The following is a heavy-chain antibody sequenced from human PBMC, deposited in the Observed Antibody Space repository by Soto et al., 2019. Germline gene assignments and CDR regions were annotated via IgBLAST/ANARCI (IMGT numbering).Heavy chain of an antibody. D-gene: IGHD1-26*01. CDR1: GGAIDSSNW. V-gene: IGHV4-4*02. CDR2: IHHTETT. Sequence: QLQLQESGPGLVKPSGTLSLTCTVSGGAIDSSNWWTWVRQFPGKGLQWVGEIHHTETTNYNPSLQSRINVSIDKSKRQFSMDLLSVTAADTAIYYCARGRLTLQTTRVFFDPWGPGILVTVSS. J-gene: IGHJ5*02. CDR3: ARGRLTLQTTRVFFDP.